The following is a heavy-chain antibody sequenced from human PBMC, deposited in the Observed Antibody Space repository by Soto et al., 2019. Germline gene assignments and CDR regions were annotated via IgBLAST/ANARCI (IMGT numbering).Heavy chain of an antibody. J-gene: IGHJ3*02. CDR1: GGSIISGGYS. V-gene: IGHV4-30-2*01. Sequence: SETLSLTCAVSGGSIISGGYSWSWIRQPPGKGLEWIGYIYHSGSTYYNPSLKSRVTISVDRSKNQFSLKLSSVTAADTAVYYCASYDSSGSHAFDIWGQGTMVTVS. CDR2: IYHSGST. CDR3: ASYDSSGSHAFDI. D-gene: IGHD3-22*01.